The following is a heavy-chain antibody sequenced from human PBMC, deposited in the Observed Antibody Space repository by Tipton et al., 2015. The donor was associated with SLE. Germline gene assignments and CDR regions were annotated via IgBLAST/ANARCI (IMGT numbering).Heavy chain of an antibody. Sequence: TLSLTCTVSGASISSHYWGWIRQPPGKGLEWIGSIYSSGRAYYNPSLRSRVTMSVDTSKTQFSVKLSSVTAADSAVYYCARHGERFLLDVHFDHWGQGTLVTVSS. CDR2: IYSSGRA. CDR1: GASISSHY. J-gene: IGHJ4*02. CDR3: ARHGERFLLDVHFDH. D-gene: IGHD3-3*01. V-gene: IGHV4-39*07.